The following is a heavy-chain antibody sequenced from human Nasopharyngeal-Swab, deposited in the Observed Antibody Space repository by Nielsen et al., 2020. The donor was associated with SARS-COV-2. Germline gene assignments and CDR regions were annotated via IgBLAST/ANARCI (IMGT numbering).Heavy chain of an antibody. Sequence: GESLKISCEASGFTFRNHGMHWVRQAPGKGLEWVAIISSGGRTQVYADSVEGRFTISRDDPENTLYLQMNSLRPEDTTVYYCAKESSTYYYDNWGQGTLVTVSS. CDR1: GFTFRNHG. CDR3: AKESSTYYYDN. V-gene: IGHV3-30*18. D-gene: IGHD2-2*01. J-gene: IGHJ4*02. CDR2: ISSGGRTQ.